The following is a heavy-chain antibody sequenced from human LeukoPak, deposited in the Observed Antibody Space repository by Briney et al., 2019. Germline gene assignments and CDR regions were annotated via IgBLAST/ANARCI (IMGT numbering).Heavy chain of an antibody. CDR2: IKQDGSEK. CDR3: AREWQGGIAAAGTRIEGDY. CDR1: GFSVSGYW. V-gene: IGHV3-7*01. J-gene: IGHJ4*02. D-gene: IGHD6-13*01. Sequence: GGFLRLSCAVSGFSVSGYWMTWVRQAPGKGLEWVANIKQDGSEKNYVDSVKGRFTISRDNAENSLFLQMNSLRVEDTAVYYCAREWQGGIAAAGTRIEGDYWGQGTLVAVSS.